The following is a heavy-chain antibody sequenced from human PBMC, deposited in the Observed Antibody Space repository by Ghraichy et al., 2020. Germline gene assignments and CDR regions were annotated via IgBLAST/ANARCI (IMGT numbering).Heavy chain of an antibody. CDR2: IYHSGSA. V-gene: IGHV4-30-2*01. CDR3: AVLASNGVDV. J-gene: IGHJ6*02. Sequence: SETLSLTCSVSGGSVSSDPYSWTWVRQPSGKGLEWIGYIYHSGSAFPNPSLKSRVAISVDRVENQFSLKLTSVSAADTGVYYCAVLASNGVDVWGQGTKVTVSS. CDR1: GGSVSSDPYS. D-gene: IGHD3-3*01.